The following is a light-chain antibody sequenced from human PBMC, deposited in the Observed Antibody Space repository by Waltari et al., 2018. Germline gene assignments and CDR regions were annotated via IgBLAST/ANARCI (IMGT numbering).Light chain of an antibody. CDR2: GAS. Sequence: EIVMTQSPATLSVSPGDTATLSCRASHSISSHLAWYQQKPGQAPRLLIYGASTWATGIPARFGGSGSGTEFTLTISSLQSEDFAVYYCQQYDRWPLTFGGGTKVEIK. CDR3: QQYDRWPLT. CDR1: HSISSH. J-gene: IGKJ4*01. V-gene: IGKV3-15*01.